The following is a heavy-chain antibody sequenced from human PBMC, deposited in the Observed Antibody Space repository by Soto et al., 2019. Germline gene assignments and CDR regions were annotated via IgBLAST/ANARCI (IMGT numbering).Heavy chain of an antibody. CDR1: GFTFENYA. Sequence: EVQLLESGGAPVQSGGSLRLSCVASGFTFENYAMSWVRQAPGKGLEWVSAISGSGGTTYYSDSVKGRFTNSRDNSQNTGYLQMNDLRVEDAAEYFCAKDSWAIFGVPAGEYYAMDVWGQGTTVTVSS. D-gene: IGHD3-3*01. V-gene: IGHV3-23*01. CDR3: AKDSWAIFGVPAGEYYAMDV. J-gene: IGHJ6*02. CDR2: ISGSGGTT.